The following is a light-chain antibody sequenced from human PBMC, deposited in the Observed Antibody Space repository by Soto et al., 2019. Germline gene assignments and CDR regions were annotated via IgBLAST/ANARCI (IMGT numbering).Light chain of an antibody. CDR1: SSDVGGYNY. V-gene: IGLV2-14*01. CDR3: SSYTSSSTRV. CDR2: DVS. Sequence: QPVLTQPASVSGSPGQSITISCTGTSSDVGGYNYVSWYQQHPGKAPKLMIYDVSNQPSGVSNRFSGSKSGNTASLTISGLQAEDEADYYCSSYTSSSTRVFGGGTKLTVL. J-gene: IGLJ2*01.